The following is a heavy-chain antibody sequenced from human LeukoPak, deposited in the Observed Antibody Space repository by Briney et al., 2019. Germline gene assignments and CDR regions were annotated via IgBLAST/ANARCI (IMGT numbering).Heavy chain of an antibody. Sequence: SETLSLTCAVSGYSISSGYYWGWIRQPPGKGLEWIGSIYHSGSTYYNPSLKSRVTISVDTSKNQFSLKLSSVTAADTAVYYRARVVRFPYFDYWGQGTLVTVSS. CDR3: ARVVRFPYFDY. V-gene: IGHV4-38-2*01. CDR2: IYHSGST. J-gene: IGHJ4*02. D-gene: IGHD3-16*01. CDR1: GYSISSGYY.